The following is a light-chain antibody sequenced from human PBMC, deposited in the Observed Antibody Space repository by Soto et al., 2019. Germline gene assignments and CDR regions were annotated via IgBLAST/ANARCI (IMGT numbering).Light chain of an antibody. CDR2: EGT. CDR3: CSYASPRSSTRV. Sequence: QSVLTQPASVSGSPGQSITISCTATSSDVGSYLLVSWYQQHPGKAPKLIIFEGTKRPSGVSNRFSGSKSGNTASLTISGLQPEDEADYYCCSYASPRSSTRVFGAGTKLTVL. J-gene: IGLJ3*02. CDR1: SSDVGSYLL. V-gene: IGLV2-23*01.